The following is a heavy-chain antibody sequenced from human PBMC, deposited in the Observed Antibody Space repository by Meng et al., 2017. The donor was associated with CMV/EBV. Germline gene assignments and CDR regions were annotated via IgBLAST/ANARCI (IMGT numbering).Heavy chain of an antibody. J-gene: IGHJ3*02. CDR2: INPNSGGT. Sequence: ASVKVSCKASGYTFTGYYMHWVRQAPGQGLEWMGWINPNSGGTNYAQKFQGRVTMTRDTSISTAYMELSRLRSDDTAVYYCARSSPSLPSGGGDSYAAFDIWGQGTMVTVSS. CDR1: GYTFTGYY. CDR3: ARSSPSLPSGGGDSYAAFDI. D-gene: IGHD2-21*01. V-gene: IGHV1-2*02.